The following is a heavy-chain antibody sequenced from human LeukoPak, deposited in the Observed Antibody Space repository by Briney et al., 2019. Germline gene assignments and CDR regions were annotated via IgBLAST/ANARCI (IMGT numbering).Heavy chain of an antibody. D-gene: IGHD3-22*01. CDR3: ARGPGRYYYDSSGGY. CDR2: IWYDGSNK. J-gene: IGHJ4*02. V-gene: IGHV3-33*08. Sequence: GGSLRLSCAASGFTFSSYGMHWVRQAPGKGLEWVAVIWYDGSNKYYADSVKGRFTISRDNSKNTLYPQMNSLRAEDTAVYYCARGPGRYYYDSSGGYWGQGTLVTVSS. CDR1: GFTFSSYG.